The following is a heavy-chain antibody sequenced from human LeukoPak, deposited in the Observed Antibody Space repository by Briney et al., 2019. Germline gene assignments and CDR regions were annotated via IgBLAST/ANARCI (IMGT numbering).Heavy chain of an antibody. V-gene: IGHV3-33*06. CDR1: GFTFSSYG. J-gene: IGHJ4*02. CDR2: IWYDGSNK. CDR3: AKGTVGAEYYFDY. Sequence: GGSLRLSCAASGFTFSSYGMHWVRQAPGKGLEWVAVIWYDGSNKYYADSVKGRFTISRDNSKNTLYLQMNSLRAEDTAVYYCAKGTVGAEYYFDYWGQGTLVTVSS. D-gene: IGHD1-26*01.